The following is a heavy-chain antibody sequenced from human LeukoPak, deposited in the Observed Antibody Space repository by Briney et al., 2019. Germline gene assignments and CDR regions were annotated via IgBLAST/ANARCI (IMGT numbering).Heavy chain of an antibody. Sequence: GGSLRLSCAASGFTFSGSAMHWVRQASGKGLEWVGRIRSKANSYATAYAASVKGRFTIYRDDSKNTAYLQMNSLKTEDTAVYYCTRLGVGATNWGQGTLVTVSS. D-gene: IGHD1-26*01. CDR2: IRSKANSYAT. J-gene: IGHJ4*02. CDR3: TRLGVGATN. CDR1: GFTFSGSA. V-gene: IGHV3-73*01.